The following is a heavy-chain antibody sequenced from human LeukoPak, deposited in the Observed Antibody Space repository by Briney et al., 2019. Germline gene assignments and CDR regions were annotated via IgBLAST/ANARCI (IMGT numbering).Heavy chain of an antibody. J-gene: IGHJ4*02. V-gene: IGHV3-21*01. Sequence: GGSLRLSCAASGFTFSSYSMKWVRQAPGKGLEWVSSISSSSSYIYYADSVKGRFTISRDNAKNSLYLQMNSLRAEDTAVYYCARDRRRFGEVNYWGQGTLVTVSS. CDR3: ARDRRRFGEVNY. CDR2: ISSSSSYI. CDR1: GFTFSSYS. D-gene: IGHD3-10*01.